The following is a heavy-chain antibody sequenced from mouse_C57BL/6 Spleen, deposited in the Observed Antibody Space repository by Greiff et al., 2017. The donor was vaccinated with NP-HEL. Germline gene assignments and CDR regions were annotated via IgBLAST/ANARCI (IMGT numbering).Heavy chain of an antibody. J-gene: IGHJ1*03. Sequence: QVTLKESGPGILQPSQTLSLTCSFSGFSLSTFGMGVGWIRQPSGKGLEWLAHIWWDDDKYYNPALKSRPTISKDTSKNQVFLKIANVDTADTATDYCARPFYYGSRHWYFDVWGTGTTVTVSS. CDR2: IWWDDDK. CDR1: GFSLSTFGMG. V-gene: IGHV8-8*01. CDR3: ARPFYYGSRHWYFDV. D-gene: IGHD1-1*01.